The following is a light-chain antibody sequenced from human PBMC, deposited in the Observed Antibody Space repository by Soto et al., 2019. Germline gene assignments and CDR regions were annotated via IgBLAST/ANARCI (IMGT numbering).Light chain of an antibody. V-gene: IGKV3-15*01. Sequence: EIVMTQSPATLSVSPGERATLSCRASQSVSSNLAWYQQKPGQAPRLLIYGASTRATGIPARFSGSGSGTEFTLTISSLQSEDFAVYYCQQYNNCPQFGQGNKLEIK. J-gene: IGKJ2*01. CDR1: QSVSSN. CDR3: QQYNNCPQ. CDR2: GAS.